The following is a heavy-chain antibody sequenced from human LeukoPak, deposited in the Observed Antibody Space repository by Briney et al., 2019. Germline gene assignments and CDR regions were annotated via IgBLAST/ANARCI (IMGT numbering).Heavy chain of an antibody. J-gene: IGHJ5*02. CDR1: GGSISSGGYP. D-gene: IGHD6-13*01. CDR3: ARESSSFNWFDP. Sequence: SETLSLTCAVSGGSISSGGYPWSWIRQPPGKGLEWIGYIYHSGSTYYNPSLKSRVTISVDRSKNQFSLKLSSVTAADTAVYYCARESSSFNWFDPWGQGTLVTVSS. V-gene: IGHV4-30-2*01. CDR2: IYHSGST.